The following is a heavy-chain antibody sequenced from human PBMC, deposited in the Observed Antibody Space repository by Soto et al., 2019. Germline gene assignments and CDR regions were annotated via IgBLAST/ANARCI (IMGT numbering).Heavy chain of an antibody. CDR2: ISGGGDST. V-gene: IGHV3-23*01. CDR3: ARGQDDYGDSDVWFDP. J-gene: IGHJ5*02. D-gene: IGHD4-17*01. Sequence: EEQLLESGGGLVQPGGSLRLCCAASGFSFSSYGMSWVRQAPGKGLEWVSGISGGGDSTYYADSVKGRFTISRDKSKNTLYLQMISLRAEDTAVYYCARGQDDYGDSDVWFDPWGQGTLVSVSS. CDR1: GFSFSSYG.